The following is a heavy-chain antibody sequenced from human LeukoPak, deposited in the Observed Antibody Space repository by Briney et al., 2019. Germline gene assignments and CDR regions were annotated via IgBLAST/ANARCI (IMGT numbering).Heavy chain of an antibody. V-gene: IGHV3-7*01. J-gene: IGHJ6*03. CDR1: GFTFSNAW. Sequence: GGSLRLSCAASGFTFSNAWMSWVRQAPGKGLEWVANIKQDGSEKYYVDSVKGRFTISRDNAKNSLYLQMNSLRAEDTAVYYCARDLVYCGGDCYTPAHYYYYMDVWGKGTTVTISS. CDR3: ARDLVYCGGDCYTPAHYYYYMDV. D-gene: IGHD2-21*02. CDR2: IKQDGSEK.